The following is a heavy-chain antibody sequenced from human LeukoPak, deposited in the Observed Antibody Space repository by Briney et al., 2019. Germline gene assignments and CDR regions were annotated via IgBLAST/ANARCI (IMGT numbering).Heavy chain of an antibody. CDR2: ISSNGIST. J-gene: IGHJ5*02. V-gene: IGHV3-64*01. Sequence: GGSLRLSCAASGFPFSNYAIHWVRQAPGKGLEFVSSISSNGISTYYGNSVKGRFTISRDNSKNTVYLQMGSLRAEDMAVYYCARTQQWLATGGWYWFDTWGQGTLVTVSS. CDR3: ARTQQWLATGGWYWFDT. D-gene: IGHD6-19*01. CDR1: GFPFSNYA.